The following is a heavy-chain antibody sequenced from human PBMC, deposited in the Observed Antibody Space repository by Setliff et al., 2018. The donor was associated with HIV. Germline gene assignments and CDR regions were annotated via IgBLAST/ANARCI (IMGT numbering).Heavy chain of an antibody. V-gene: IGHV1-2*02. CDR1: EYTFTDYF. J-gene: IGHJ1*01. Sequence: GASVKVSCKASEYTFTDYFIHWVRQAPGQGLEWMGWIGPYNGDTKVLQNFRGRVTMTRDASINTAYLEFTGLRSDDTAVYYCARDWAEDYYGSGSFQYWGQGTLVTVSS. D-gene: IGHD3-10*01. CDR2: IGPYNGDT. CDR3: ARDWAEDYYGSGSFQY.